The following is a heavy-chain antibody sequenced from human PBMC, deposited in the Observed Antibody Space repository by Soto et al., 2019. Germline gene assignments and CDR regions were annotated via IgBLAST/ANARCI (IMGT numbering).Heavy chain of an antibody. CDR3: ARSRYSSGWYKKYWFDP. Sequence: SSETLSLTCAVYGGSFSGYYWSWIRQPPGKGLEWIGEINHSGSTNYNPSLKSRVTISVDTSKNQFSLKLSSVTAADTAVYYCARSRYSSGWYKKYWFDPWGQGTLVTVSS. CDR2: INHSGST. J-gene: IGHJ5*02. CDR1: GGSFSGYY. V-gene: IGHV4-34*01. D-gene: IGHD6-19*01.